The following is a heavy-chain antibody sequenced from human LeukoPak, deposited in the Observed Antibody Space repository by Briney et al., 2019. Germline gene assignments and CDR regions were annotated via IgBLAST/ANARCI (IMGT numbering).Heavy chain of an antibody. Sequence: GGSLRLSCAASGFTFSSYGMHWVRQAPGKGLEWVAVISFDGNNKYYADSVKGRFTISRDNSKNTLYLQMNSLRAEDTAVYYCAKDARVTYYYDIPWFDPWGQGTLVTVSS. CDR2: ISFDGNNK. V-gene: IGHV3-30*18. D-gene: IGHD3-22*01. CDR3: AKDARVTYYYDIPWFDP. CDR1: GFTFSSYG. J-gene: IGHJ5*02.